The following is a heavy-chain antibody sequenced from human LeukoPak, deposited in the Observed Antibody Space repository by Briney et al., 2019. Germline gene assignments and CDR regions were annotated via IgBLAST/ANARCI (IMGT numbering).Heavy chain of an antibody. Sequence: GGSLRLSSAASGFTFSSYAMSWVRQAPGKGVEWVSAISGSGGSTYYADSVKGRFTISRDNSKNTLYLQMNSLRAEDTAVYYCAKCSLGREFDYWGQRTLVTLSS. V-gene: IGHV3-23*01. J-gene: IGHJ4*02. CDR1: GFTFSSYA. CDR3: AKCSLGREFDY. D-gene: IGHD5-24*01. CDR2: ISGSGGST.